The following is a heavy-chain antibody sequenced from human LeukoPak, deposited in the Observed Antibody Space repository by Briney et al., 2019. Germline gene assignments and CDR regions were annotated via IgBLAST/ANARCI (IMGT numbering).Heavy chain of an antibody. V-gene: IGHV3-23*01. D-gene: IGHD3-22*01. Sequence: PGGSLRLSRAASGFTFSSYAMSWVRQAPGKGLEWVSAISGSGGSTYYADSVKGRFTISRDNSKNTLYLQMNCLRAEDTAVYYCAKTMYYYDSSGYYYFQHWGQGTLVTVSS. CDR3: AKTMYYYDSSGYYYFQH. CDR2: ISGSGGST. CDR1: GFTFSSYA. J-gene: IGHJ1*01.